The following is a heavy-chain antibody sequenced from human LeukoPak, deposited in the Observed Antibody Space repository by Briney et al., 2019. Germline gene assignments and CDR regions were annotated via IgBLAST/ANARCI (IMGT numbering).Heavy chain of an antibody. V-gene: IGHV3-48*04. CDR3: ARDLDSGNYFFAY. J-gene: IGHJ4*02. Sequence: GGSLRLSCAASGFSFGSYGLSWVRQAPGKGPQWVSYISGNGGTTHYADSVEGRFTISRDNAKNSLYLQMSSLRAEDTAVYYCARDLDSGNYFFAYWGQGTPVTVSS. CDR1: GFSFGSYG. D-gene: IGHD3-22*01. CDR2: ISGNGGTT.